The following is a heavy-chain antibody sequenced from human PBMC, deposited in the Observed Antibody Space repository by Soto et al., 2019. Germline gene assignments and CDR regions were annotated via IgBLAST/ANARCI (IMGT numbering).Heavy chain of an antibody. CDR2: IYYSGST. V-gene: IGHV4-39*01. CDR3: ARSQPPRNWNYYYYYGMDV. D-gene: IGHD1-20*01. J-gene: IGHJ6*02. Sequence: SETLSLTCTVSGGSISSSSYYWGWIRQPPGKGLEWIGSIYYSGSTYYNPSLKSRDTISVDTSKNQFSLKLSSVTAADTAVYYCARSQPPRNWNYYYYYGMDVWGQGTTVTVSS. CDR1: GGSISSSSYY.